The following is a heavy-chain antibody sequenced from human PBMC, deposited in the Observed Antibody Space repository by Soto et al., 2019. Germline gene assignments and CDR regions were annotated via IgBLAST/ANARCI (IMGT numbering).Heavy chain of an antibody. D-gene: IGHD3-9*01. CDR3: ARESNYDILTGYYLGRAFDI. V-gene: IGHV1-18*01. CDR1: GYTFTSYG. CDR2: ISAYNGNT. J-gene: IGHJ3*02. Sequence: GASVKVSCKASGYTFTSYGISWVRQAPGQGLEWMGWISAYNGNTNYAQKLQGRVTMTTDTSTSTAYMELRSLRSDDTAVYYCARESNYDILTGYYLGRAFDIWGQGTMVTV.